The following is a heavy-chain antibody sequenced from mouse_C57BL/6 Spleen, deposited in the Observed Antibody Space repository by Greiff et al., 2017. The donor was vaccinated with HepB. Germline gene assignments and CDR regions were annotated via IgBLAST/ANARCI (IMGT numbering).Heavy chain of an antibody. CDR3: ARGGPFDD. J-gene: IGHJ2*01. CDR1: GYTFTSYW. CDR2: IDPSDSYT. V-gene: IGHV1-69*01. Sequence: VQLQQPGAELVMPGASVKLSCKASGYTFTSYWMHWVKQRPGQGLEWIGEIDPSDSYTNYNQKFKGKSTLTVDKSSSTAYMQLSSLTSEDSAVYYCARGGPFDDWGQGTTLTVSS.